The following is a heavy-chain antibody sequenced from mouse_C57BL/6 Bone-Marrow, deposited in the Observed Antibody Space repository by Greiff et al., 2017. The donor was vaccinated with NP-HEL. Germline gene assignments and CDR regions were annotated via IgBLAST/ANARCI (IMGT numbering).Heavy chain of an antibody. Sequence: VQLQQSGPELARPWASVKISCQAFYTFSRRVHFAIRDTNYWMQWVTQRPGQGLEWIGAIYPGNGDTSYNQKFKGKATLTADKSSSTAYMQLSSLTSEDSAVYDCAGYGSSRGWYVDVWGTGTTVTVSS. CDR1: YTFSRRVH. V-gene: IGHV1-87*01. D-gene: IGHD1-1*01. CDR3: SEDSAVYDCAGYGSSRGWYVDV. J-gene: IGHJ1*03. CDR2: GQGLEWIG.